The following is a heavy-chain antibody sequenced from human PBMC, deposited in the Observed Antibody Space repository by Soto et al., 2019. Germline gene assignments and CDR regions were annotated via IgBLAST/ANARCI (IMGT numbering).Heavy chain of an antibody. CDR2: ISYDGSNK. D-gene: IGHD2-2*01. V-gene: IGHV3-30-3*01. Sequence: QVQLVESGGGVVQPGRSLRLSCAASGFTFSSYAMHWVRQAPGKGLEGVAVISYDGSNKYYADSVKGRFTISRDNSKNTLYLQMNSLRAEDTAVYYCARERASIPHDAFDIWGQVTMVTVSS. CDR3: ARERASIPHDAFDI. CDR1: GFTFSSYA. J-gene: IGHJ3*02.